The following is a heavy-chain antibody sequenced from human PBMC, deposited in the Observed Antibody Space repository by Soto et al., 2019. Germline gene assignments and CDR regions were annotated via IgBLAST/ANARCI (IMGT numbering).Heavy chain of an antibody. Sequence: GGSLRLSCVASGITFGSRAMSWVRQAPGEGLQWVSTITDTGGDTKSADSVRGRFTISRDNSKNTLYLQMSSLRAEDSAVYYCARDGGYCSSTSCYWGTYGMDVWGQGTTVTVSS. J-gene: IGHJ6*02. D-gene: IGHD2-2*01. CDR3: ARDGGYCSSTSCYWGTYGMDV. V-gene: IGHV3-23*01. CDR2: ITDTGGDT. CDR1: GITFGSRA.